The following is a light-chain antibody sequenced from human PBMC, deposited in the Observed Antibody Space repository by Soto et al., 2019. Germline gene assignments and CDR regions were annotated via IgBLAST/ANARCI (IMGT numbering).Light chain of an antibody. CDR1: QGISTS. CDR3: QQVNGYPFT. J-gene: IGKJ4*02. V-gene: IGKV1-9*01. Sequence: EIQLTQSPSFLSASVGDRVTITCRASQGISTSLAWYQQKPGKAPKLLIYAASTLQSGVPSRFSGSGSGTEFTLTISSLQPEDFATYSCQQVNGYPFTFGRGTKVEL. CDR2: AAS.